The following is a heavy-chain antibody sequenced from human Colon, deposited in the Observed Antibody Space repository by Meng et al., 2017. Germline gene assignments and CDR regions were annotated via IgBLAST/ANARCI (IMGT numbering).Heavy chain of an antibody. CDR2: IYNGGST. V-gene: IGHV3-53*01. J-gene: IGHJ4*02. D-gene: IGHD3-16*02. CDR1: DFIVTSDY. Sequence: GGSLRLSCAASDFIVTSDYMFWVRQAPGKGLEWVSVIYNGGSTFYTDSVKGRFTISRDNSKNTLYLQMNSLRAEDTAVYYCAKLLGVSVVIQVDCWGQGTLVTVSS. CDR3: AKLLGVSVVIQVDC.